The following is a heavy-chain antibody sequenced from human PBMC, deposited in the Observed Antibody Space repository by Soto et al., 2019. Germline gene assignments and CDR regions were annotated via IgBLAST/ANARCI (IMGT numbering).Heavy chain of an antibody. CDR3: ARSLEPLAPIRYFQH. J-gene: IGHJ1*01. Sequence: SVKVSCKASGGTFSSYGTSWVRQAPGHGLEWMGGLIPIFGTANYARKFQGRVTITAHEPTSTAYMELSSLRSEDTAVYYCARSLEPLAPIRYFQHWGPGTLVTVSS. CDR1: GGTFSSYG. D-gene: IGHD1-1*01. V-gene: IGHV1-69*13. CDR2: LIPIFGTA.